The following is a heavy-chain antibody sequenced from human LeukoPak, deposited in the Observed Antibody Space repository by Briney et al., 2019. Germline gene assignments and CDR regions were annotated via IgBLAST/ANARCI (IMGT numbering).Heavy chain of an antibody. CDR2: ISSNGGST. CDR3: ARDWCNCSGGSLRFRSSAFDI. V-gene: IGHV3-64*01. D-gene: IGHD2-15*01. J-gene: IGHJ3*02. CDR1: GFTFSSYA. Sequence: GGSLRLSCAASGFTFSSYAMHWVRQAPGKGLEYVSAISSNGGSTYYANSVKGRFTISRDNSKNTLYLQMGSLRAEDMAVYYCARDWCNCSGGSLRFRSSAFDIWGQGTMVTVSS.